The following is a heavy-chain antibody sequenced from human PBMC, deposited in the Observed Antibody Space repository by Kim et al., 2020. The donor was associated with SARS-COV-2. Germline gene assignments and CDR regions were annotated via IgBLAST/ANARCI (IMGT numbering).Heavy chain of an antibody. J-gene: IGHJ3*02. CDR3: AKDNSVYYYGSGSAFDI. CDR2: IYYSGIT. D-gene: IGHD3-10*01. V-gene: IGHV4-39*07. Sequence: SETLSLTCTVSGGSISSNNYFWGWIRQPPGKGLEWIGSIYYSGITYYNSSLKRRVTISVDTSKNEFSLRLTSVTAADTAVYYCAKDNSVYYYGSGSAFDIWGQGTMVTVSS. CDR1: GGSISSNNYF.